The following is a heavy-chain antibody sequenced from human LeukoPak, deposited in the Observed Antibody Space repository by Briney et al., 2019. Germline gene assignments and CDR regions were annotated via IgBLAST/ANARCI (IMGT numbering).Heavy chain of an antibody. D-gene: IGHD2-15*01. CDR2: ISGSGGST. Sequence: GGSLRLSCAASGFTFSSYGMSWVRQAPGKGLEWVSAISGSGGSTYYADSVKGRFTISRDNSKNTLYLQMNSLRAEDTAVYYCAKDKGFENCSGGSCRYLPWGPWFDPWGQGTLVTVSS. CDR3: AKDKGFENCSGGSCRYLPWGPWFDP. J-gene: IGHJ5*02. CDR1: GFTFSSYG. V-gene: IGHV3-23*01.